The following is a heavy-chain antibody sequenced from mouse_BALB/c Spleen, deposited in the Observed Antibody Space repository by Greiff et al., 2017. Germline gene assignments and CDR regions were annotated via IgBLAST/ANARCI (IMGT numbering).Heavy chain of an antibody. Sequence: VQLQQSGTVLARPGASVKIPCKASGYTFTDYNMDWVKQSHGKSLEWIGDINPNNGGTIYNQKFKGKATLTVDKSSSTAYMELRSLTSEDTAVYYCAAYYGNSRAMDYWGQGTSVTVSS. CDR2: INPNNGGT. D-gene: IGHD2-10*01. CDR3: AAYYGNSRAMDY. CDR1: GYTFTDYN. V-gene: IGHV1-18*01. J-gene: IGHJ4*01.